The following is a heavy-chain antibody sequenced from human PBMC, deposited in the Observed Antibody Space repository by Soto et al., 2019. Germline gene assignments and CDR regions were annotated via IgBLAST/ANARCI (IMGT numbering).Heavy chain of an antibody. V-gene: IGHV3-33*01. CDR1: GFTFSSYG. D-gene: IGHD5-12*01. Sequence: QVLLVESGGGVVQPGRSLRLSCAASGFTFSSYGMHWVRQAPGKGLEWVAVIWYDGTNKYYADSVKGRFTISRDNSKNRLEVQTNSLRAEDTAVYYCARWATMTHQGAFDYWGQGTLVTVSS. J-gene: IGHJ4*02. CDR2: IWYDGTNK. CDR3: ARWATMTHQGAFDY.